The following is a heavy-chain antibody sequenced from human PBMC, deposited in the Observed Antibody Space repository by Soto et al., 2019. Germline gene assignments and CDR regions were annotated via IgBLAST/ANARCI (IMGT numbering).Heavy chain of an antibody. CDR1: GFTFSSYS. D-gene: IGHD1-1*01. Sequence: GSLRLSCAASGFTFSSYSMNWVRQAPGKGLEWVSSISSSSSYIYYADSVKGRFTISRDNAKNSLYLQMNSLRAEDTAVYYCARVKRKGIPGGYWGQGTLVTVSS. CDR2: ISSSSSYI. J-gene: IGHJ4*02. CDR3: ARVKRKGIPGGY. V-gene: IGHV3-21*01.